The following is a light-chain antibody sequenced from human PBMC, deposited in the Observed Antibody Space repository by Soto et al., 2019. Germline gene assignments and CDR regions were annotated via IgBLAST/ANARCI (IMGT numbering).Light chain of an antibody. CDR3: QQYNKWPWT. CDR1: QSVSNN. J-gene: IGKJ1*01. V-gene: IGKV3-15*01. CDR2: GAS. Sequence: EIVMMQSPATLSVSPGERATLSCRASQSVSNNLAWYQQKPGQAPRLLIYGASTRATGIPARFSGTGSGTEFTLTISSLQSEDFAVYYCQQYNKWPWTFGQGTKVDIK.